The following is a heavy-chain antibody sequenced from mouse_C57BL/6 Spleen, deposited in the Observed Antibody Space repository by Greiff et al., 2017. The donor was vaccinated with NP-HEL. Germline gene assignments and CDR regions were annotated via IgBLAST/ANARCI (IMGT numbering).Heavy chain of an antibody. CDR2: IYPRSGNT. CDR1: GYTFTSYG. D-gene: IGHD2-2*01. Sequence: QVHVKQSGAELARPGASVKLSCKASGYTFTSYGISWVKQRTGQGLEWIGEIYPRSGNTYYNEKFKGKATLTADKSSSTAYMELRSLTSEDSAVYFCARGDGYDGGYYYAMDYWGQGTSVTVSS. J-gene: IGHJ4*01. V-gene: IGHV1-81*01. CDR3: ARGDGYDGGYYYAMDY.